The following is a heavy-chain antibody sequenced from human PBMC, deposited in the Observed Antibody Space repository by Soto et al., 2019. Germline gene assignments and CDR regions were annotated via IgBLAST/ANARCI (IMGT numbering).Heavy chain of an antibody. V-gene: IGHV3-74*01. J-gene: IGHJ6*02. Sequence: GESLKISCAVSGFTFSSYWMHWVRQAPGKGLVWVSRINGDGSSTRYADSVKGRFTISRDNAKNTLYLQMSSLRAEDTALYYCARAAADYYCGMDVWGQGTTVTVSS. CDR2: INGDGSST. D-gene: IGHD6-13*01. CDR1: GFTFSSYW. CDR3: ARAAADYYCGMDV.